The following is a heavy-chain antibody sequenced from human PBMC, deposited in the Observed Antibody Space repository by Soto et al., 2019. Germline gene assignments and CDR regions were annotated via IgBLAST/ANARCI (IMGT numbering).Heavy chain of an antibody. Sequence: XATLSLTFTVAGGDINSYYWTWIRQPAGKGLEWIGRIYSSGSTKYNPSLQSRVTMSLDTSKNQFSLRLTSVTAADTAVYYCARGQRFSDWFDPWGQGTLVTVPQ. D-gene: IGHD3-3*01. CDR3: ARGQRFSDWFDP. J-gene: IGHJ5*02. V-gene: IGHV4-4*07. CDR1: GGDINSYY. CDR2: IYSSGST.